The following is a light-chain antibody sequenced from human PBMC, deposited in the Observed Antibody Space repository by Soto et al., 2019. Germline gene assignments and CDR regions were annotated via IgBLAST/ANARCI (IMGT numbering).Light chain of an antibody. V-gene: IGKV3-15*01. J-gene: IGKJ2*01. Sequence: EIVMTQSPATLSVSPGDRVTLSCRASESLSTYLAWYQQRPGQAPRLRIYGASTKATGIPARFSGSGSATDFTLTISSLQSEDFAVYYCQRYNDWPFTFGQGTKLEI. CDR2: GAS. CDR1: ESLSTY. CDR3: QRYNDWPFT.